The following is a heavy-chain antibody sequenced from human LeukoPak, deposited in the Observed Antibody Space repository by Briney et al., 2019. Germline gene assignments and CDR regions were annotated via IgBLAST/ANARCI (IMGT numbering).Heavy chain of an antibody. CDR1: GFTLGSHD. V-gene: IGHV3-13*05. Sequence: GGSLRLSCTVSGFTLGSHDMHWVRQTTGEGLEWVAAIASGFQLFYAGSVKGRFPVSGEDAKNFLYLQMNTLRAGDTAVYYCVREARGYHYTYFDYWGQGTLVTGSS. CDR2: IASGFQL. D-gene: IGHD5-18*01. J-gene: IGHJ4*02. CDR3: VREARGYHYTYFDY.